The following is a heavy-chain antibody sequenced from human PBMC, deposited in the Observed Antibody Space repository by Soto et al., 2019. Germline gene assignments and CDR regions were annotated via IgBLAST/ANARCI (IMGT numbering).Heavy chain of an antibody. D-gene: IGHD3-22*01. Sequence: EVQLLESGGDLVQPGGSLRLSCAASGLTSSTYAMSWVRQAPGKGLEWVSGISGSGGNTYYADSVKGRFTISRDNSKNTLYLQMNSLRAEDTAVYYCAKGLIVVVHWGQGTLVTVSS. V-gene: IGHV3-23*01. CDR3: AKGLIVVVH. CDR2: ISGSGGNT. CDR1: GLTSSTYA. J-gene: IGHJ4*02.